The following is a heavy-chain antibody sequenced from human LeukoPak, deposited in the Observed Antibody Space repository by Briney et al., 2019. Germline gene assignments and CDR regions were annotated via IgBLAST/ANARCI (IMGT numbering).Heavy chain of an antibody. J-gene: IGHJ4*02. V-gene: IGHV3-7*01. CDR2: IKQDGSEK. D-gene: IGHD3-3*01. CDR1: GFTFSSYA. Sequence: PGRSLRLSCAASGFTFSSYAMHWVRQAPGKGLEWVANIKQDGSEKYFLDSVKGRFSISRDNAKKSLHLQMNNLRTEDTAVYYCARDSPSFWGGSEIDFWGQGTRVTVSS. CDR3: ARDSPSFWGGSEIDF.